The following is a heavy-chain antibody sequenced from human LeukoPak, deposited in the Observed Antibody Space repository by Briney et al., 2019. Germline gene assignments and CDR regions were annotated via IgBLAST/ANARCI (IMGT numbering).Heavy chain of an antibody. D-gene: IGHD1-26*01. Sequence: SETLPLTCTVSGGSISSYYWSWLRQPPGKGLEWIGYIYYSGSTNYNPSLKSRVTISVDTSKNQFSLKLSSVTAADTAVYYCARDTEEGGSYSYGAFDIWGQGTMVTVSS. CDR1: GGSISSYY. V-gene: IGHV4-59*01. CDR2: IYYSGST. J-gene: IGHJ3*02. CDR3: ARDTEEGGSYSYGAFDI.